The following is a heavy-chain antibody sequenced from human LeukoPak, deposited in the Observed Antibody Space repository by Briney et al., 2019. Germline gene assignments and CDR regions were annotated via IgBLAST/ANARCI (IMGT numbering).Heavy chain of an antibody. Sequence: SETLSLTCTVSGGSISSYYWSWIRQPAGKGLEWIGYIYYSGSTNYNPSLKSRVTISVDTSKNQFSLKLSSVTAADTAVYYCARVTVPAAIPSRLGAFDIWGQGTMVTVSS. V-gene: IGHV4-59*08. CDR1: GGSISSYY. J-gene: IGHJ3*02. CDR2: IYYSGST. CDR3: ARVTVPAAIPSRLGAFDI. D-gene: IGHD2-2*01.